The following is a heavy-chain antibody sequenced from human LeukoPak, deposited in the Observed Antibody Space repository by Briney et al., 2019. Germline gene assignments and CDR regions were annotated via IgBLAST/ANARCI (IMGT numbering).Heavy chain of an antibody. V-gene: IGHV4-39*01. Sequence: PSETLSLICTVSGGSISSSSYYWGWIRQPPGKGLEWIGSIYYSGSTYYNPSLKSRVTISVDTSKNQFSLKLSSVTAADTAVYYCARQGSGLDYWGQGTLVTVSS. J-gene: IGHJ4*02. CDR3: ARQGSGLDY. CDR1: GGSISSSSYY. CDR2: IYYSGST. D-gene: IGHD2-15*01.